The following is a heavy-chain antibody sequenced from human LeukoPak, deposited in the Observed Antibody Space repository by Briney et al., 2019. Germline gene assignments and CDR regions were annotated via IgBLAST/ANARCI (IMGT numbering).Heavy chain of an antibody. Sequence: ASVKVSCKASGYTFTSYDINWVRQATGQGLEWMGWMNPNSGNTGYAQKFQGRVTMTRNTSISTAYMELSSLRSKDTAVYYCARGPFIAARPGVLYYYMDVWGKGTTVTVSS. CDR3: ARGPFIAARPGVLYYYMDV. D-gene: IGHD6-6*01. J-gene: IGHJ6*03. CDR2: MNPNSGNT. V-gene: IGHV1-8*01. CDR1: GYTFTSYD.